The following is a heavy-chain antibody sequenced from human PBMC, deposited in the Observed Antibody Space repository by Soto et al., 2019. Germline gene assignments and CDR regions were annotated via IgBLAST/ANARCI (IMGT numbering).Heavy chain of an antibody. V-gene: IGHV1-69*12. CDR1: GGTFSSYT. D-gene: IGHD5-12*01. Sequence: QVQLVQSGAEVKKPGSSVTVSCKASGGTFSSYTISWVRQAPGQGLEWMGGIIPIFGSANYAQKFQGRVTITADESTSTGYMELSSLRSEDTAVYYCARGNHRWLQLWYFDIWGRGTLVTVSS. CDR3: ARGNHRWLQLWYFDI. J-gene: IGHJ2*01. CDR2: IIPIFGSA.